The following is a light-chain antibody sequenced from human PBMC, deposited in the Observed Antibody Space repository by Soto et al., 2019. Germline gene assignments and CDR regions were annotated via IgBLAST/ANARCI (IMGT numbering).Light chain of an antibody. CDR2: KAS. V-gene: IGKV1-5*03. J-gene: IGKJ1*01. Sequence: DIQMTQSPSTLSGSVGDRVTITCRASQTISSWLAWYQQKPGKAPKLLIYKASTLKSGVPSRFSGSGSGTEFTLTISSLQPDDFGTYYCQEYNSYWTCGQGTKGDIK. CDR1: QTISSW. CDR3: QEYNSYWT.